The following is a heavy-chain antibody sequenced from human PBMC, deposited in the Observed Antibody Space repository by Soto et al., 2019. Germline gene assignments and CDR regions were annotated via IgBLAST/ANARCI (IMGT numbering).Heavy chain of an antibody. J-gene: IGHJ6*02. CDR1: GYSFTTYG. CDR2: ISGYNGNT. Sequence: QVQLVQSGGEVKKPGASVKVSCKTSGYSFTTYGISWVRQAPGQGLEWMGWISGYNGNTHYAQKFQGRVSMTTDTSTSTAYMELRSLRSDDTAVYYCAREGPAPYYYYGMDVWGQGTMVTVSS. CDR3: AREGPAPYYYYGMDV. V-gene: IGHV1-18*01.